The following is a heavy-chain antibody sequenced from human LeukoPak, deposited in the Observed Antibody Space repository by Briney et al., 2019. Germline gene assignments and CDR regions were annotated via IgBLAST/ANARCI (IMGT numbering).Heavy chain of an antibody. CDR3: ALSGSYPGYFDY. CDR2: IYYSGST. CDR1: GGSISSYY. Sequence: SETLSLTCTVSGGSISSYYWSWIRQPPGKGLEWIGYIYYSGSTNYNPSLKSRVTISVDTSKNQFSLKLSSATAADTAVYYCALSGSYPGYFDYWGQGTLVTVSS. D-gene: IGHD1-26*01. J-gene: IGHJ4*02. V-gene: IGHV4-59*01.